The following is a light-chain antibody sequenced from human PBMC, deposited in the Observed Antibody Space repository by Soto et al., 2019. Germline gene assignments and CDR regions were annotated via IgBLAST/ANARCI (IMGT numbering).Light chain of an antibody. Sequence: QSALTQPPSASGSPGQSVTISCTGTSSDVGGYNYVSWYQQHPGKAPKFLIYEVSKRPSGVPDRFSGSKSGNTASLTVSGLQAEDEAHYYCSSYAGSNTVVFGGGTTLTVL. J-gene: IGLJ2*01. V-gene: IGLV2-8*01. CDR1: SSDVGGYNY. CDR2: EVS. CDR3: SSYAGSNTVV.